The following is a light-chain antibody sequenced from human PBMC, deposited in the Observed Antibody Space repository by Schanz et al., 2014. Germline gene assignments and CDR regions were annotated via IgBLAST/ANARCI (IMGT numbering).Light chain of an antibody. V-gene: IGLV2-14*01. J-gene: IGLJ2*01. CDR1: SSDIGGRAY. CDR3: SSSTSSSTLVV. CDR2: DVN. Sequence: QSALTQPPSASGSPGQSVTISCTGSSSDIGGRAYVSWYQQRPGKAPQLILYDVNSRPSGVSNRFSGSKSGNTASLTISGLQPEDEADYFCSSSTSSSTLVVFGGGTKLTVL.